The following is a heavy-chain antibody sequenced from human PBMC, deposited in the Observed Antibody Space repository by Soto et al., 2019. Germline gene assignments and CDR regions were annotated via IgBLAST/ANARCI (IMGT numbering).Heavy chain of an antibody. CDR2: IIPIFGTA. D-gene: IGHD1-26*01. CDR3: AREGIVGATYYYYGMDV. V-gene: IGHV1-69*13. CDR1: GGTFSSYA. Sequence: AASVKVSCKASGGTFSSYAISWVRQAPGQGLEWMGGIIPIFGTANYAQKFQGRVTITADESTSTAYMELSSLRSEDTAVYYCAREGIVGATYYYYGMDVWGQGTTVTVSS. J-gene: IGHJ6*02.